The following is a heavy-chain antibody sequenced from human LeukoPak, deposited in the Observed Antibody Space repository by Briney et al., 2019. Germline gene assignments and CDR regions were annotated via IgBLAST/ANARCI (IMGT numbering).Heavy chain of an antibody. J-gene: IGHJ4*01. Sequence: PGGSLSLSCAASGFTFSSYSINWVRQAPGKGLEWVSYISSSSSTIYYADSVKGRFTMSRDKATNSLYLRMNNLATDDKGSYYCARDWGSSNYWGQGTLVTVSS. V-gene: IGHV3-48*01. CDR1: GFTFSSYS. CDR3: ARDWGSSNY. CDR2: ISSSSSTI. D-gene: IGHD3-16*01.